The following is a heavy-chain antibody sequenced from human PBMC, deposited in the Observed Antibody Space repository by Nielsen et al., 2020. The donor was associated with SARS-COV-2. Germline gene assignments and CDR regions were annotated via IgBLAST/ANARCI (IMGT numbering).Heavy chain of an antibody. J-gene: IGHJ6*02. D-gene: IGHD6-13*01. V-gene: IGHV4-39*01. CDR2: IYYSGST. CDR3: ARPLSSSWYSDGMDV. Sequence: SETLSLTCTVSGGSISSSSYYWGWIRQPPGKGLEWIGSIYYSGSTYYNPSLKSRVTISVDTSKNQFSLKLSSVTAAGTAVYYCARPLSSSWYSDGMDVWGQGTTVTVSS. CDR1: GGSISSSSYY.